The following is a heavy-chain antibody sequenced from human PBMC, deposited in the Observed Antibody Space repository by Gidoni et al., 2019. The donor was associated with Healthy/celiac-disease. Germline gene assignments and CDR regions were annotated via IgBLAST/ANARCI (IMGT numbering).Heavy chain of an antibody. D-gene: IGHD3-22*01. Sequence: QLQLQESGTGLVKHSETLSLTCTVSGGSISRSIYYWGWIRQPPGKGLEWIGSIYYSGSTYYNPALKGRGNISVDTSKNQFSLKLSSVTAAETAVYYCARHLPYYYDSSGYYGENGVDGALDIWGQGTMVTVSS. CDR1: GGSISRSIYY. CDR3: ARHLPYYYDSSGYYGENGVDGALDI. CDR2: IYYSGST. V-gene: IGHV4-39*01. J-gene: IGHJ3*02.